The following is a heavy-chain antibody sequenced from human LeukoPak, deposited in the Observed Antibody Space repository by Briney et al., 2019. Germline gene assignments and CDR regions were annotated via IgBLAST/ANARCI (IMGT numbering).Heavy chain of an antibody. J-gene: IGHJ4*02. Sequence: SETLSLTCTVSGGSISSYYWSLIRQPPGKGLEWIGYIYYSGSTNYNPSLKSRVTISVDTSKNQFSLKLSSVTAADTAVYYCARDRSSGWYGDYFDYWGQGTLVTVSS. D-gene: IGHD6-19*01. CDR2: IYYSGST. CDR3: ARDRSSGWYGDYFDY. V-gene: IGHV4-59*01. CDR1: GGSISSYY.